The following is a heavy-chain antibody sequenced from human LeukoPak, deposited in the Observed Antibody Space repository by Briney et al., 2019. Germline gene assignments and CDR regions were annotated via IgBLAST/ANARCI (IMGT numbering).Heavy chain of an antibody. CDR1: GFTFSSCA. Sequence: GRSLRLSCAASGFTFSSCAMHWVRQAPGKGLEWVAVISYDGSNKYYADSVKGRFTISRDNSKNTLYLQMNSLRAEDTAVYYCARAGYCSSTSCRFYYYYYYGMDVWGKGTTVTVSS. CDR3: ARAGYCSSTSCRFYYYYYYGMDV. D-gene: IGHD2-2*01. J-gene: IGHJ6*04. V-gene: IGHV3-30*04. CDR2: ISYDGSNK.